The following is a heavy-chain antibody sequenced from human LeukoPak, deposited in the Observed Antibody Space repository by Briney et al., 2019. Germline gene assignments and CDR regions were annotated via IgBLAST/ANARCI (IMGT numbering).Heavy chain of an antibody. CDR1: GFTFSSYS. V-gene: IGHV3-7*01. CDR3: ARDTKWIQLWLPDY. Sequence: GGSLRLSCAASGFTFSSYSMNWVRQAPGKGLEWVANIKQDGSEKYYVDSVKGRFTISRDNAKNSLYLQMNSLRAEDTAVYYCARDTKWIQLWLPDYWGQGTLVTVSS. J-gene: IGHJ4*02. CDR2: IKQDGSEK. D-gene: IGHD5-18*01.